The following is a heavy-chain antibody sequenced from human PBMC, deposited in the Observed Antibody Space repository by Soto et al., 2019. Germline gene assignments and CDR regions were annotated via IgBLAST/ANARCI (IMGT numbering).Heavy chain of an antibody. D-gene: IGHD2-21*02. Sequence: QVQLVQSGAEVKKPGSSVKVSCEASGGTFSSYAISWVRQAPGQGLEWMGGIIPIFGTANYAQKFQGRVTITADKSTSTAYMELSSLRSEDTSVYYCARGRSLNCGGDCYAIDYWGQGTLVTVSS. CDR1: GGTFSSYA. V-gene: IGHV1-69*06. J-gene: IGHJ4*02. CDR2: IIPIFGTA. CDR3: ARGRSLNCGGDCYAIDY.